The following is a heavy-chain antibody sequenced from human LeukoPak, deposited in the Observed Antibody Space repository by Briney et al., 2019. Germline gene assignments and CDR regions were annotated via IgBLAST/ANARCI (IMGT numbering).Heavy chain of an antibody. V-gene: IGHV3-30*03. D-gene: IGHD3-22*01. CDR3: ARDRINMMVLGHDSGLDF. CDR2: VSYDGGHK. Sequence: GGSLRLSCVGSGFSLSEYGIHSVRQAPGKGLEWVAVVSYDGGHKYYADSVKGRFTISRDTSSDTVSLQMNSLRVEDTAVYYCARDRINMMVLGHDSGLDFWGQGTLVTVSS. J-gene: IGHJ4*02. CDR1: GFSLSEYG.